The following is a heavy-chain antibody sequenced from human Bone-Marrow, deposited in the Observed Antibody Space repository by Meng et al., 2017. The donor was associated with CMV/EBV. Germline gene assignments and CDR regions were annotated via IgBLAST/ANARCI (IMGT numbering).Heavy chain of an antibody. J-gene: IGHJ4*02. V-gene: IGHV3-53*01. CDR1: GFTVSSNY. CDR2: IYSGGST. D-gene: IGHD2-2*01. Sequence: LSLTCAASGFTVSSNYMSWVRQAPGKGLEWVSVIYSGGSTYYADSVKGRFTISRDNSKNTLYLQMNSLRAEDTAVYYCAKDLGYCSSTSCYFGLDYWGQGTLVTVSS. CDR3: AKDLGYCSSTSCYFGLDY.